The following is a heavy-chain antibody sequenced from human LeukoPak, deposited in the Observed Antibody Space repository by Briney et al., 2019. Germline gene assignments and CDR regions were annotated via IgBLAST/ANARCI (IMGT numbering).Heavy chain of an antibody. V-gene: IGHV3-21*01. CDR3: ARGGAFGDYSYYFDY. D-gene: IGHD4-17*01. CDR1: GFTFSSYS. CDR2: ISSSSSYI. Sequence: GGSLRLSCAASGFTFSSYSMNWVRQAPGKGLEWVSSISSSSSYIYYADSVKGRFTISRDNAKNSLYLQMNSLKAEDTAVYYCARGGAFGDYSYYFDYWGQGTLVTVSS. J-gene: IGHJ4*02.